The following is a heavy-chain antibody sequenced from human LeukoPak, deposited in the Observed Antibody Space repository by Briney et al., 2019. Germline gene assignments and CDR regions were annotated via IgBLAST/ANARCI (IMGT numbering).Heavy chain of an antibody. V-gene: IGHV3-21*04. CDR2: ISSSSSYI. Sequence: GGSLRLSCAASGFTFSSYSMNWVRQAPGKGLEWVSSISSSSSYIYYADSVKGRFTISRDNSKNTLNLQMNSLRAEDTAVYYCAKDRRRTSQYYYDSSGYLPDAFDIWGQGTMVTVSS. D-gene: IGHD3-22*01. J-gene: IGHJ3*02. CDR1: GFTFSSYS. CDR3: AKDRRRTSQYYYDSSGYLPDAFDI.